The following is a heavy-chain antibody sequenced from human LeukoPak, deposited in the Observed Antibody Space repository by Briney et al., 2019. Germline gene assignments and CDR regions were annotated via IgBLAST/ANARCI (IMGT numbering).Heavy chain of an antibody. D-gene: IGHD5-24*01. Sequence: SVKVSCKASGGTFSSYTISWVRQAPGQGLEWMGGVIPIFGTANYAQKFQGRVTITTDESTSTAYMELSSLRSEDSAVYYCETPGGRRWLQLNAFDICGQGTVVTVYS. V-gene: IGHV1-69*05. CDR2: VIPIFGTA. CDR1: GGTFSSYT. J-gene: IGHJ3*02. CDR3: ETPGGRRWLQLNAFDI.